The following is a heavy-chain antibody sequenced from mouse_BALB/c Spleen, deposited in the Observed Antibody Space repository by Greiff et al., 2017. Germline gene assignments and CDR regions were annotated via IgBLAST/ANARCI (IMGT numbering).Heavy chain of an antibody. D-gene: IGHD2-3*01. CDR2: ISSGGST. V-gene: IGHV5-6-5*01. Sequence: EVQRVESGGGLVKPGGSLKLSCAASGFTFSSYAMSWVRQTPEKRLEWVASISSGGSTYYPDSVKGRFTISRDNARNILYLQMSSLRSEDTAMYYCARGHDGYYGNAMDYWGQGTSVTVSS. CDR3: ARGHDGYYGNAMDY. CDR1: GFTFSSYA. J-gene: IGHJ4*01.